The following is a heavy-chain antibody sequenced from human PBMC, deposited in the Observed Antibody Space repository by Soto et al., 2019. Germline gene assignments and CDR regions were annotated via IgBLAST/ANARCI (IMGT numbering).Heavy chain of an antibody. V-gene: IGHV4-59*01. CDR2: IYYSGST. CDR3: AREGTTVDSYYYYGMDV. Sequence: QVQLQESGPGLVKPSETLSLTCTVSGGSISSYYWSWIRQPPGKGLEWIGYIYYSGSTNYNPSLKSLVTISVDTSKDPFSLKLSSVTAADTAVYYCAREGTTVDSYYYYGMDVWGQATTVTVSS. J-gene: IGHJ6*02. D-gene: IGHD1-1*01. CDR1: GGSISSYY.